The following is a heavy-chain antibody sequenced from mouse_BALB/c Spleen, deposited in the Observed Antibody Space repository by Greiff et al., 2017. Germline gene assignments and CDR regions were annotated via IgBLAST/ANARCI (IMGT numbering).Heavy chain of an antibody. V-gene: IGHV1S81*02. CDR1: GYTFTSYW. Sequence: VQLQQPGAELVKPGASVKLSCKASGYTFTSYWMHWVKQRPGQGLEWIGEINPSNGRTNYNEKFKSKATLTVDKSSSTAYMQLSSLTSEDSAVYYCASFTKGYFDYWGQGTTLTVSS. D-gene: IGHD1-1*01. CDR3: ASFTKGYFDY. J-gene: IGHJ2*01. CDR2: INPSNGRT.